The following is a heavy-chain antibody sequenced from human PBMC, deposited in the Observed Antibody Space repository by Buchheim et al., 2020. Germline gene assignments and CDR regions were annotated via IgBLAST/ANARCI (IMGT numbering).Heavy chain of an antibody. V-gene: IGHV3-66*01. J-gene: IGHJ6*02. CDR1: GFTVSSNY. CDR3: ARDQYSSSWVDQNYYYGMDV. CDR2: IYSGGST. D-gene: IGHD6-13*01. Sequence: EVQLVESGGGLVQPGGSLRLSCAASGFTVSSNYMSWVRQAPGKGLEWVSVIYSGGSTYYADSVKGRFTISRDNSKNTLYLQMNSLRAEDTAVYYCARDQYSSSWVDQNYYYGMDVWGQGTT.